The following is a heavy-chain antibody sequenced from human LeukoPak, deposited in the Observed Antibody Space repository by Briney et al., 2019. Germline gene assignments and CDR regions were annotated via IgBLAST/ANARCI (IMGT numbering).Heavy chain of an antibody. Sequence: ASVKVSCRASGGTFSSYAISWVRQAPGQELEWMGWISAYNGNTNYAQKLQGRVTMTTDTSTSTAYMELRSLRSDDTAVYYCARDGTYYYDSSGYDYWGQGTLVTVSS. V-gene: IGHV1-18*01. CDR2: ISAYNGNT. CDR1: GGTFSSYA. J-gene: IGHJ4*02. D-gene: IGHD3-22*01. CDR3: ARDGTYYYDSSGYDY.